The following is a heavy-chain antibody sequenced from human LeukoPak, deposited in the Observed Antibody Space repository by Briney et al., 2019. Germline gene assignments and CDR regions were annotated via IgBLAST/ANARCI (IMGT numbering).Heavy chain of an antibody. CDR1: GFTVSSNY. CDR3: AISSGGPYYFDF. D-gene: IGHD2-15*01. CDR2: VSSGGST. V-gene: IGHV3-53*01. Sequence: PGGSLRLSCAASGFTVSSNYMSWVRQAPGKGLEWVSVVSSGGSTYYADSVKGRFTLSRDNSKNTLDLQMNTLRADDTAVYYCAISSGGPYYFDFWGQGTLVTVSS. J-gene: IGHJ4*02.